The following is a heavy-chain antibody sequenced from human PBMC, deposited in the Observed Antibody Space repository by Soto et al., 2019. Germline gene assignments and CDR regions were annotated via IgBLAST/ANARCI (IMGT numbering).Heavy chain of an antibody. CDR1: GFTFSSYS. CDR2: ISGSGGST. V-gene: IGHV3-23*01. CDR3: AKVGIVGATAY. D-gene: IGHD1-26*01. Sequence: EVQLLESGGGLVQPGGSLRLACAASGFTFSSYSMSCVRQAPGKGLEWVAAISGSGGSTYYADSVKGRFTISRDNSKNTLYLQMNSLRAEDTALYYCAKVGIVGATAYWGQGTLVTVSS. J-gene: IGHJ4*02.